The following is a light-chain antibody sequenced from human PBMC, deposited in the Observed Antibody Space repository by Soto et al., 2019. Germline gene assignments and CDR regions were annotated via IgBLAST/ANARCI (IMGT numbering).Light chain of an antibody. Sequence: DIQMTQSPSSLSASVGDRVTITCRASQGIRNELGWYQQKPGKAPKRLIYAASSLQSGVPSRFIGSGSGTEFTLTISSLQPEDFATYYCLQHNSYRWTFGQGTKVEIK. CDR2: AAS. V-gene: IGKV1-17*01. CDR1: QGIRNE. CDR3: LQHNSYRWT. J-gene: IGKJ1*01.